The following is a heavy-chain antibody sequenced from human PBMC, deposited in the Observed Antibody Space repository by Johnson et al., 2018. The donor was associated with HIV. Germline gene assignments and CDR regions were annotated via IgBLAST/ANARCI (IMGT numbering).Heavy chain of an antibody. J-gene: IGHJ3*02. CDR2: IYSGGST. Sequence: VQLVESGGGLVQPGGSLRLSCAASGFTVSSNYMSWVRQAPGKGLEWVSVIYSGGSTYYADSVKGRFTISRDNSKNTLYLQMNSLRAEDTAVYYCARYYDSRPFDIWGQGTMVTASS. D-gene: IGHD3-22*01. V-gene: IGHV3-66*01. CDR1: GFTVSSNY. CDR3: ARYYDSRPFDI.